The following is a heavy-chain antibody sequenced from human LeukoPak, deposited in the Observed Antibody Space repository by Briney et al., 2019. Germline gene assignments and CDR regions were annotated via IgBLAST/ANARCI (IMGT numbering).Heavy chain of an antibody. J-gene: IGHJ4*02. D-gene: IGHD6-13*01. CDR3: AKDNVAAAGRYFDY. Sequence: GGSLRLSCAASGFTFTNYGMHWVRQAPGKGLEWVALISYDGSNKYFADSVKGRFTISRDNSKNTLYLQMHSLRAEDTAVYYCAKDNVAAAGRYFDYWGQGTLVTVSS. CDR2: ISYDGSNK. CDR1: GFTFTNYG. V-gene: IGHV3-30*18.